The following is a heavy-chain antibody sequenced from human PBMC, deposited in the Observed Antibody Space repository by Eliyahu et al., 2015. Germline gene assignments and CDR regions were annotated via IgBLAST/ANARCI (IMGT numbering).Heavy chain of an antibody. D-gene: IGHD3-9*01. V-gene: IGHV4-61*01. Sequence: QVQLQESGPGLVKPSETLSLXCXVSGGSVXXXNYYWXWIRPPPGEGLEWIGYISXSGSTSYNPSLESRATISIDTSKNQFSLKLSSVTAADTAVYYCARAALSGYYNPWFDPWGQGTLVTVSS. CDR1: GGSVXXXNYY. CDR3: ARAALSGYYNPWFDP. J-gene: IGHJ5*02. CDR2: ISXSGST.